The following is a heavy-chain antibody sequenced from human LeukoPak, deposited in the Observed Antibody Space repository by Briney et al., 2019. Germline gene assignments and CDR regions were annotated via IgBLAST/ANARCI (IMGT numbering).Heavy chain of an antibody. Sequence: PGGSLRLSCAASGFTFSSYWMSWVRQAPGKGLEWVANIKQDGSEKYYVDSVKGRFTISRDNAKNSLYLQMNSLRAEDTAVYYCARGVAYCGGDCYSTSPVNNWFDPWGQGTLVTVSS. V-gene: IGHV3-7*01. CDR1: GFTFSSYW. D-gene: IGHD2-21*02. CDR3: ARGVAYCGGDCYSTSPVNNWFDP. J-gene: IGHJ5*02. CDR2: IKQDGSEK.